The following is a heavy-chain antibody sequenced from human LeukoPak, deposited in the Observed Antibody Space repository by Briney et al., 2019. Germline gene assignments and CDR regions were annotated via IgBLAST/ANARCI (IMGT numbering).Heavy chain of an antibody. J-gene: IGHJ6*03. CDR1: GFIVSSNC. CDR3: AKQYVPVGIAAAGGNPYYMDV. D-gene: IGHD6-13*01. CDR2: IYRGSATYSADGDT. V-gene: IGHV3-53*01. Sequence: PGGSLRLSCAASGFIVSSNCMSWVRQAPGKGLEWVSVIYRGSATYSADGDTYYADSVKGRFTVSRDNSKNTVYLQMNSLRAEDTAVYYCAKQYVPVGIAAAGGNPYYMDVWGKGTTVTVSS.